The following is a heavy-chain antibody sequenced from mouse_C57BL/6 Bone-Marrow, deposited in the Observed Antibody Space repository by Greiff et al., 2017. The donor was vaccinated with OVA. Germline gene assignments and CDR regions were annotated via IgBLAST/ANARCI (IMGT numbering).Heavy chain of an antibody. CDR1: GYTFTSYT. V-gene: IGHV1-4*01. CDR2: INPSSGYT. Sequence: QVQLQQSGAELARPGASVKMSCKASGYTFTSYTMHRVKQRPGQGLEWIGYINPSSGYTKYNQKFKDKATLTADKSSSTAYMQLSSLTSEDSAVYYCARRLLWPPFDYWGQGTTLTVSS. J-gene: IGHJ2*01. CDR3: ARRLLWPPFDY. D-gene: IGHD2-1*01.